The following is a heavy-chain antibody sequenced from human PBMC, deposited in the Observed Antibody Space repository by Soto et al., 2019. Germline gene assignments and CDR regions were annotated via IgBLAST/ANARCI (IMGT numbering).Heavy chain of an antibody. D-gene: IGHD2-15*01. CDR3: ARGGYCSGGSCYRHPSYFGMDV. Sequence: SETLSLTCTVSDGSFSISHYYWGWIRQPPGKGLEWIATIYYSGNTYYSPSLKSRVTISIDTSRNRLSLRLGSVNAADTAVYYCARGGYCSGGSCYRHPSYFGMDVWGQGTTVTVSS. J-gene: IGHJ6*02. V-gene: IGHV4-39*01. CDR1: DGSFSISHYY. CDR2: IYYSGNT.